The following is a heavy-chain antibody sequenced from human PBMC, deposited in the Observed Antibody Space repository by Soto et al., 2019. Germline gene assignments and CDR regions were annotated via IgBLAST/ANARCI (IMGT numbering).Heavy chain of an antibody. CDR1: GFTFSSYA. J-gene: IGHJ6*02. D-gene: IGHD2-2*01. V-gene: IGHV3-23*01. CDR3: ASPIXVPAAMDPEYYYYGMDV. CDR2: ISGSGGSA. Sequence: GGSLRLSCAASGFTFSSYAMSWVRQAPGKGLEWVSVISGSGGSAYYADSVKGRFTISRDNSKNTLYLQMNSLRAEDTAVYYCASPIXVPAAMDPEYYYYGMDVWGQGTTVTVSS.